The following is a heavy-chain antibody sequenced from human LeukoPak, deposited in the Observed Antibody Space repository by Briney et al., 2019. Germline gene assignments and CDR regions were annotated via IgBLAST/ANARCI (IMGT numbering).Heavy chain of an antibody. J-gene: IGHJ4*02. CDR1: GFTFSSCG. D-gene: IGHD3-10*01. V-gene: IGHV3-30*02. Sequence: PGGSLRLSCAASGFTFSSCGMHWVRQAPGKGLEWVAFIRYDGSNKYYADSVKGRFTISRDNSKNTLYLQMNSLRAEDTAVYYCAKDAIWFGDQVLNYFDYWGQGTLVTVSS. CDR3: AKDAIWFGDQVLNYFDY. CDR2: IRYDGSNK.